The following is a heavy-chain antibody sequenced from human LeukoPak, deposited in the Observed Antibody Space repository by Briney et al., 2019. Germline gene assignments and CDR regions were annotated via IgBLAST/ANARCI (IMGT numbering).Heavy chain of an antibody. Sequence: SVKVSCKASGGTFSSYAISWVRQAPGQGLEWMGRIIPIFGTANYAQKFEGRVTITTDESTSTAYMELSSLRSEDTAVYYCARDHYYDSSGYGYWGQGTLVTVSS. CDR3: ARDHYYDSSGYGY. CDR2: IIPIFGTA. D-gene: IGHD3-22*01. V-gene: IGHV1-69*05. J-gene: IGHJ4*02. CDR1: GGTFSSYA.